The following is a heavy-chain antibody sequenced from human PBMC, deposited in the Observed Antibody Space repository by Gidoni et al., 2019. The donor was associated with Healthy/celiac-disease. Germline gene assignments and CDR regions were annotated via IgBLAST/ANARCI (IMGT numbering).Heavy chain of an antibody. J-gene: IGHJ6*02. CDR2: ISSSGSTI. Sequence: QVQLVESGGGLGKPGGSLRLSCAASGFTFRDYYMSWIREAPGKGLGLVSYISSSGSTIYYADSVQGRFPISRDNAKNSLYLQMNSLRAEDTAVYYRARGRNRRDGYNNPYAANYYYYGMDVWGQGTTVTVSS. CDR1: GFTFRDYY. CDR3: ARGRNRRDGYNNPYAANYYYYGMDV. V-gene: IGHV3-11*01. D-gene: IGHD4-4*01.